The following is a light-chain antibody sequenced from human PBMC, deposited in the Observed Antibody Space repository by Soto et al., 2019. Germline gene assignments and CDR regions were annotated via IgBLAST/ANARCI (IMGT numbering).Light chain of an antibody. Sequence: EIVLTQSPDTLSLSPGERATLSCRASQSVSNNYLAWYQQKPGQAPRLLIYGASNRATGIPARFSGSGSGTDFTLTISSLEPEDFAVYYCQQRSNWLFTFGQGTRLEIK. V-gene: IGKV3-11*01. CDR3: QQRSNWLFT. J-gene: IGKJ5*01. CDR1: QSVSNNY. CDR2: GAS.